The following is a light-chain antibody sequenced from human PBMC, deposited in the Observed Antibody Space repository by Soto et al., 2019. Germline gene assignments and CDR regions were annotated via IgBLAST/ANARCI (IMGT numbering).Light chain of an antibody. CDR1: HDISTY. Sequence: DIQLTQSPSLLSASVGDRVTITCRASHDISTYLAWYQQKPGKAPKLMIYEASTLQSGVPSRFSGSGSGTDFTLTISRLEPEDFAVYYCQQYGSSGTFGQGTKVDIK. CDR2: EAS. J-gene: IGKJ1*01. V-gene: IGKV1-9*01. CDR3: QQYGSSGT.